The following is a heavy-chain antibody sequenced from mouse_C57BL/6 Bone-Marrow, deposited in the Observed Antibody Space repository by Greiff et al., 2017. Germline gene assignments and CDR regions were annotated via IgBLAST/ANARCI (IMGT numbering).Heavy chain of an antibody. J-gene: IGHJ4*01. CDR2: ISGGGSYT. Sequence: EVMLVESGGGLVKPGGSLKLSCAASGFTFSSYAMSWVRQTPEKRLEWVATISGGGSYTYYPDNVKGRFTISRDNAKNNLYLQMSHLKSEDTAMYYCARVSTMVTPYAMDYWGQGTSVTVSS. V-gene: IGHV5-4*03. D-gene: IGHD2-1*01. CDR1: GFTFSSYA. CDR3: ARVSTMVTPYAMDY.